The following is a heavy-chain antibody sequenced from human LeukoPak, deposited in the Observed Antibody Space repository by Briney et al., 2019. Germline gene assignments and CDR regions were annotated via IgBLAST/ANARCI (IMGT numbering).Heavy chain of an antibody. D-gene: IGHD4-23*01. Sequence: PSQTLSLTCTVSGGSISSGDYYWSWIRQPPGKGLEWIGEVLHGGSANYNPSLKSRVTMSVDKSRNQFSLNLISVTAADTAVYYCLYGGNSGDWLYWGQGTLVTVSS. CDR3: LYGGNSGDWLY. V-gene: IGHV4-30-4*03. CDR2: VLHGGSA. CDR1: GGSISSGDYY. J-gene: IGHJ4*02.